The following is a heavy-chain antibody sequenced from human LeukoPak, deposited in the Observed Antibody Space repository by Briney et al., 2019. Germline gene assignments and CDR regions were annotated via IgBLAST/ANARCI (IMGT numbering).Heavy chain of an antibody. CDR3: ARHISSGGTYAHFDY. V-gene: IGHV4-59*08. D-gene: IGHD1-26*01. J-gene: IGHJ4*02. Sequence: PSETLSLTCTASGGSISSYYWSWIRQPPGKGLEWIRYIYYSGSTNYNPSLKSRVTISVDTSKNQFSLKLSSVTAADTAVYYCARHISSGGTYAHFDYWGQGTLVTVSS. CDR1: GGSISSYY. CDR2: IYYSGST.